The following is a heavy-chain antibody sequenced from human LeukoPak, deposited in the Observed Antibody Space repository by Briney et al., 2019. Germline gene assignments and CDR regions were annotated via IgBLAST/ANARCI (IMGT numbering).Heavy chain of an antibody. CDR2: IYYSGST. V-gene: IGHV4-59*08. CDR3: ARVLVYCNNGVCYKNWFDP. J-gene: IGHJ5*02. CDR1: GGSISSYY. Sequence: SETLSLTCTVSGGSISSYYWSWIRQPPGKGLEWIGYIYYSGSTNYNPSLKSRVTISVDTSKNQFSLKLSSVTAADTAVYYCARVLVYCNNGVCYKNWFDPWGQGTLVTVSS. D-gene: IGHD2-8*01.